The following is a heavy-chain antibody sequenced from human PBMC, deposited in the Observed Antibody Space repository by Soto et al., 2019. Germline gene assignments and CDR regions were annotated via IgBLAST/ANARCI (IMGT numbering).Heavy chain of an antibody. Sequence: VASVKVSCKASGGTFSSYAISWVRQAPGQGLEWMGGIIPIFGTANYAQKFQGRVTITADESTSTAYMELSSLRSEDTAVYYCASPNPLTRTGTTRGVYYYYGMDVWGQGTTVTVSS. CDR3: ASPNPLTRTGTTRGVYYYYGMDV. CDR1: GGTFSSYA. D-gene: IGHD1-7*01. J-gene: IGHJ6*02. CDR2: IIPIFGTA. V-gene: IGHV1-69*13.